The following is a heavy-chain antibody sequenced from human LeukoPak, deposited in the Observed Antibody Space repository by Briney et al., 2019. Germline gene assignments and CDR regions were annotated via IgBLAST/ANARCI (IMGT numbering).Heavy chain of an antibody. D-gene: IGHD3-22*01. CDR3: ARGYDSCGYYLGY. Sequence: SETLSLTCTVSGGSISSYYWSWIRQPPGKGLEWIGHICYSGSTNYNPSLKSRVTISVDTSKNQFSLKLSSVTAADTAVYYCARGYDSCGYYLGYWGQGTLVTVSS. CDR1: GGSISSYY. J-gene: IGHJ4*02. CDR2: ICYSGST. V-gene: IGHV4-59*01.